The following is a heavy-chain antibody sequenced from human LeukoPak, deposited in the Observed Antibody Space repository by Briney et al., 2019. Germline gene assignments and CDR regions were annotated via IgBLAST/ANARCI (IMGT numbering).Heavy chain of an antibody. V-gene: IGHV3-30*02. J-gene: IGHJ3*02. D-gene: IGHD2-2*01. CDR3: AKVPAAPLSAFDI. Sequence: GGSLRLSCAASGFTFSSYGMHWVRQAPGKGLEWVAFIRYDGSNKYYADSVKGRFTISRDNSKNTLYLQMNSLRAVDTAVYYCAKVPAAPLSAFDIWGQGTMVTVSS. CDR1: GFTFSSYG. CDR2: IRYDGSNK.